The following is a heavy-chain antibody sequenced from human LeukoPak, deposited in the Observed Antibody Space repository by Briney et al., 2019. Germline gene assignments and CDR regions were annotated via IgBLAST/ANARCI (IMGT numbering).Heavy chain of an antibody. J-gene: IGHJ5*02. V-gene: IGHV1-2*02. CDR1: GFTLSLHY. CDR3: ARLWSDYSHYDP. D-gene: IGHD4-11*01. CDR2: INGNSGGT. Sequence: GASVKVSCKASGFTLSLHYIHWVRQAPGQGPEWMGWINGNSGGTNYAQMFQGRVTLTRDTSISTAYMELSRLTSDDTAVYYCARLWSDYSHYDPWGQGTLVTVSS.